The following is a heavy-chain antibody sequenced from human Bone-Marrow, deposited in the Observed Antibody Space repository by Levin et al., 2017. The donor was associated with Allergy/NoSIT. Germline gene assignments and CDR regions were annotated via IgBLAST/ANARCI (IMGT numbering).Heavy chain of an antibody. V-gene: IGHV3-9*01. Sequence: HPGESLKISCVASGFTFEDYAMHWVRQTPGKGLEWVSGVSWDSGSIDYADSVQGRFTISRDNAKNSLYLQMNSLRPEDSAWYFCAKDSGFGHDNADYFENWGQGTLVTVSS. D-gene: IGHD3/OR15-3a*01. CDR1: GFTFEDYA. CDR2: VSWDSGSI. J-gene: IGHJ1*01. CDR3: AKDSGFGHDNADYFEN.